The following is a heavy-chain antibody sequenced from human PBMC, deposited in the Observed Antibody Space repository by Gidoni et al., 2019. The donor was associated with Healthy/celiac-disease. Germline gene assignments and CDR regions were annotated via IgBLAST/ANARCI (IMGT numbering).Heavy chain of an antibody. CDR2: IIPILGIA. V-gene: IGHV1-69*02. Sequence: RQAPGQGLEWMGRIIPILGIANYAQKFQGRVTITADKSTSTAYMELSSLRSEDTAVYYCAVLPGGVDYWGQGTLVTVSS. J-gene: IGHJ4*02. CDR3: AVLPGGVDY.